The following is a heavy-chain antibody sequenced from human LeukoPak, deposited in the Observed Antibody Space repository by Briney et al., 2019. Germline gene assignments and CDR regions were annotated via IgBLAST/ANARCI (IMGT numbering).Heavy chain of an antibody. CDR3: ARTYYDILTGYYTSYYYYYMDV. J-gene: IGHJ6*03. D-gene: IGHD3-9*01. CDR1: GGSISSYY. CDR2: IYYSGST. V-gene: IGHV4-59*01. Sequence: SETLSLTCTVSGGSISSYYWSWIRQPPRKGLEWIGYIYYSGSTNYNPSLKSRVTISVDTSKNQFSLKLSSVTAADTAVYYCARTYYDILTGYYTSYYYYYMDVWGKGTTVTISS.